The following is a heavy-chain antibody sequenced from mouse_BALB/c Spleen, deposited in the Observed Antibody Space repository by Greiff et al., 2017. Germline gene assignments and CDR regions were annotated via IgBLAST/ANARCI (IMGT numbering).Heavy chain of an antibody. Sequence: DVKLVESGGGLVQPGGSRKLSCAASGFTFSSFGMHWVRQAPVKGLEWVAYISSGSSTIYYADTVRGRFTISRDNPKNTLFLQMTSLRSEDTAMYYCASLLRSGMDYWGQGTSVTVSS. V-gene: IGHV5-17*02. CDR1: GFTFSSFG. CDR2: ISSGSSTI. J-gene: IGHJ4*01. D-gene: IGHD1-1*01. CDR3: ASLLRSGMDY.